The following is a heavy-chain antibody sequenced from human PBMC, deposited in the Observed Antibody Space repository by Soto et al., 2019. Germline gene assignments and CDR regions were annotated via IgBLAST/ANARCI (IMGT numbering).Heavy chain of an antibody. CDR1: GYTFTSYG. Sequence: ASVKVSCKASGYTFTSYGISWVRQAPGQGLEWMGWISAYNGNTNYAQKLQGRVTMTTDTSTSTAYMELRSLRSDDTAVYYCARFKRDTDQRYVVGHSMDVWGTGTTVTLAS. CDR3: ARFKRDTDQRYVVGHSMDV. D-gene: IGHD5-18*01. V-gene: IGHV1-18*01. J-gene: IGHJ6*03. CDR2: ISAYNGNT.